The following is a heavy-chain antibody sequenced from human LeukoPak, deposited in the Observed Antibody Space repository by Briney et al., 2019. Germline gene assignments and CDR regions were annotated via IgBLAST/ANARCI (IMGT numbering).Heavy chain of an antibody. CDR2: IIPIFGTA. Sequence: SVRVSCKASGGTFSSYAISWVRQAPGQGLEWMGGIIPIFGTANYAQKFQGRVTITTDESTSTAYMELSSLRSEDTAVYYCARGGYSYGSFLDYWGQGTLVTVSS. V-gene: IGHV1-69*05. D-gene: IGHD5-18*01. CDR1: GGTFSSYA. CDR3: ARGGYSYGSFLDY. J-gene: IGHJ4*02.